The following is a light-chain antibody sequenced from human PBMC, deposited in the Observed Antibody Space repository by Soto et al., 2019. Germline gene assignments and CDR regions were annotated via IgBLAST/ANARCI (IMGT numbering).Light chain of an antibody. J-gene: IGKJ3*01. Sequence: ETVMTQSPATLSVSPGERATLSCRASQSVDTYLAWYQQKPGQAPRLLIYGASTRATGTPARFSGSGSGTEFTLTISSLQSEDFAIYYCQQYSNWPPFTFGPGTKEDIK. CDR3: QQYSNWPPFT. V-gene: IGKV3-15*01. CDR2: GAS. CDR1: QSVDTY.